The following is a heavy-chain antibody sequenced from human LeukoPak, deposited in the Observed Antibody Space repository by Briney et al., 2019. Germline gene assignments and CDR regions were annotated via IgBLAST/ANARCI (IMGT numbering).Heavy chain of an antibody. J-gene: IGHJ3*02. CDR1: GGTFSSYA. Sequence: ASVKVSCKASGGTFSSYAISWVRQAPGQGLEWMGGIIPIFGTANYAQKFQGRVTITADKSTSTAYMELSSLRSEDTAVYYCARVGTIFDAFDIWGQGTMVTVSS. CDR2: IIPIFGTA. D-gene: IGHD3-3*01. CDR3: ARVGTIFDAFDI. V-gene: IGHV1-69*06.